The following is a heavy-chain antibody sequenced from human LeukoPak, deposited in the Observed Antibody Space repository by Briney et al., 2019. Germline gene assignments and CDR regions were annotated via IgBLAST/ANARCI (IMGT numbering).Heavy chain of an antibody. D-gene: IGHD3-22*01. Sequence: PGGSLRLSCAASGFTFSSYSMNWVRQAPGKGLEWVSSISSSSSYIYYADSVKGRFTISRDNAKNSLYLQMNSLRAEDTAVYYCAREGSVYYDSSGYYDDDAFDIWGQGTMVTVSS. CDR2: ISSSSSYI. V-gene: IGHV3-21*01. J-gene: IGHJ3*02. CDR1: GFTFSSYS. CDR3: AREGSVYYDSSGYYDDDAFDI.